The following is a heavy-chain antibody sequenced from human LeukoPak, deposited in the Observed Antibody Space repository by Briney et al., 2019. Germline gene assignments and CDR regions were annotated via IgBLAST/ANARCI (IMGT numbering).Heavy chain of an antibody. Sequence: GGSLRLSCAASGFGFSDYEMHWVRQAPGKGLEWVAVIWYDGSNEYYADSVKGRFTISRDNSKNTLYLQMNSLRVEDTAVYYCARDICSRWYDYWGQGTLVTVSS. CDR3: ARDICSRWYDY. D-gene: IGHD6-13*01. CDR2: IWYDGSNE. J-gene: IGHJ4*02. CDR1: GFGFSDYE. V-gene: IGHV3-33*08.